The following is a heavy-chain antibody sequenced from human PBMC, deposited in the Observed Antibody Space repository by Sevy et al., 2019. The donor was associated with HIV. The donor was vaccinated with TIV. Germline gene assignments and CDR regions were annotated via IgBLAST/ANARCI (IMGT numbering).Heavy chain of an antibody. D-gene: IGHD6-19*01. V-gene: IGHV3-21*01. J-gene: IGHJ4*02. CDR3: VRDSSGLS. CDR2: ISRNSTYI. CDR1: GFPLRKYS. Sequence: GGSLRLSCAASGFPLRKYSMNWVRQAPGKGLEWVSLISRNSTYIYYSDSVKGRFTISRDNAENSLFLQMNSLRAEDTDVYYCVRDSSGLSWGQGTLVTVSS.